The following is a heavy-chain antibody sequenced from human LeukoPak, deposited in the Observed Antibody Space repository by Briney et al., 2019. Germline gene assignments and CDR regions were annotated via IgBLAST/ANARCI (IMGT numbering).Heavy chain of an antibody. J-gene: IGHJ4*02. V-gene: IGHV4-59*01. CDR3: ARGTWIQLWSPFDY. Sequence: PSETLSLTCTVSGGSISSYYWSWIRQPPGKGLEWIGYIYYSGSTNYNPSLKSRVTISVDTSKNRFSLKLSSVTAADTAVYYCARGTWIQLWSPFDYWGQGTLVTVSS. CDR1: GGSISSYY. D-gene: IGHD5-18*01. CDR2: IYYSGST.